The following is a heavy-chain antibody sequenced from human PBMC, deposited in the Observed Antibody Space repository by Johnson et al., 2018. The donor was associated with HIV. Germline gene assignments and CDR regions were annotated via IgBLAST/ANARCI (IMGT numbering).Heavy chain of an antibody. Sequence: MQLVESGGGLVQPGGSLRLSCAASGFTFSSNYMSWVRQAPGKGLEWVSVIYSGGSTYYADSVKGRFTISRDNSKNTLFLQMNSLRAEDTAGYYCGREGAWDLRPGVLAIWGQGTMVTVSS. V-gene: IGHV3-66*01. CDR3: GREGAWDLRPGVLAI. D-gene: IGHD1-26*01. CDR2: IYSGGST. J-gene: IGHJ3*02. CDR1: GFTFSSNY.